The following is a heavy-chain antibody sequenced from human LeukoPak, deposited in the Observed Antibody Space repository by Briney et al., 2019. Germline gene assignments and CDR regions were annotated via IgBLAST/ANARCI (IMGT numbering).Heavy chain of an antibody. CDR3: ARDDRRDGHNYAFDY. J-gene: IGHJ4*02. CDR2: VYNSGTT. CDR1: GGFATYYG. Sequence: SETLSLTCTVSGGFATYYGWSWIRQPPGKGLEWIGFVYNSGTTKYNPSLKSRVTISRDTSRNQFSLKLASVTAADTAVYYCARDDRRDGHNYAFDYWGQGTPVTVSS. V-gene: IGHV4-59*02. D-gene: IGHD5-24*01.